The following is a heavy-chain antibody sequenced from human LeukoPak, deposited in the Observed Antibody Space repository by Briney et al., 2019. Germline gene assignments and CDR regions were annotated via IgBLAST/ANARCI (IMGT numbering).Heavy chain of an antibody. CDR2: IYYSRTT. CDR3: ARAAEYSSGWYLFDY. D-gene: IGHD6-19*01. CDR1: GGSISSYY. V-gene: IGHV4-59*12. Sequence: SETLSLTCTVSGGSISSYYWSWIRQPPEKGLEWIGYIYYSRTTNYNPSLKTRVTMSVDTSKNQVSLKLSSVTAADTAMYYCARAAEYSSGWYLFDYWGQGILVTVSA. J-gene: IGHJ4*02.